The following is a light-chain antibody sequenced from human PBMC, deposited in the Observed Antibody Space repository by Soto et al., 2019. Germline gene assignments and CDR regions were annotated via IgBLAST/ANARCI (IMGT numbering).Light chain of an antibody. CDR2: AAS. CDR1: QGISSY. V-gene: IGKV1-8*01. CDR3: QQYYSYPRT. J-gene: IGKJ1*01. Sequence: IQMTQSPSSLSASVRDRVTITCRASQGISSYLAWYQQKPGKAPKLLIYAASTLQSGVPSRFSGSGSGTDFTLTISCLQSEDFATYYCQQYYSYPRTFGQGTKVDIK.